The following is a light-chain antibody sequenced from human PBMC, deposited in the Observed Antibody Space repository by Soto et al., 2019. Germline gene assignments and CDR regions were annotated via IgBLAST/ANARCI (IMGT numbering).Light chain of an antibody. CDR2: GAS. V-gene: IGKV3-15*01. J-gene: IGKJ1*01. CDR1: QSVNSN. Sequence: EIVMTQSPATLSVSPGERATLSCRASQSVNSNIAWSQQKPGQAPRLLIYGASTRATGVPARFSGSGYGTEFTLTISRLQSEDFAVYYCQQYYNWRTFGQGTNVDIK. CDR3: QQYYNWRT.